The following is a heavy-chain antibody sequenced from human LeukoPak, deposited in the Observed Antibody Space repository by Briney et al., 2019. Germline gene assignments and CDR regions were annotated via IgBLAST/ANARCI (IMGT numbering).Heavy chain of an antibody. Sequence: GGSLRLSCAASGFTFSSYGMNWVRQAPGKGLEWVSAISGSGGSTYYADSVKGRFTISRDNSKNTLYLQMNSLRAEDTAVYYCAKGDIVVVPAAMVRYYGMDVWGKGTTVTVSS. V-gene: IGHV3-23*01. CDR3: AKGDIVVVPAAMVRYYGMDV. CDR1: GFTFSSYG. CDR2: ISGSGGST. J-gene: IGHJ6*04. D-gene: IGHD2-2*01.